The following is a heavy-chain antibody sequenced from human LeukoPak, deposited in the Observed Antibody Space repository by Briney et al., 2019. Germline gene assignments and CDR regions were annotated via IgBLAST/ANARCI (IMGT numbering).Heavy chain of an antibody. Sequence: ASVKVSCKASGYTFSKYGMSWVRQAPGQGLEWMGWISAYNGNTNYAQKLQGRVTMTTDTSTSTAYMELRSLRSDDTAVYYCARMGVVRRYYYYYYGMDVWGQGTTVTVSS. CDR1: GYTFSKYG. CDR2: ISAYNGNT. J-gene: IGHJ6*02. CDR3: ARMGVVRRYYYYYYGMDV. D-gene: IGHD2-15*01. V-gene: IGHV1-18*01.